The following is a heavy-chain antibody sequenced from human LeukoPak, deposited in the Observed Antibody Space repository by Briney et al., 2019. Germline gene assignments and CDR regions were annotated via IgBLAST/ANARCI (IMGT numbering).Heavy chain of an antibody. D-gene: IGHD6-13*01. CDR1: GFTFSSNW. CDR2: IKPDGSAQ. V-gene: IGHV3-7*03. J-gene: IGHJ4*02. CDR3: TKSPYSSSWYYFDY. Sequence: GGSLRLSCATSGFTFSSNWMSWVRHVPGRGLDWVANIKPDGSAQYYAASVKGRFTISRDNSKNTLYLQMNSLRAEDTAVYYCTKSPYSSSWYYFDYWGQGTLVTVSS.